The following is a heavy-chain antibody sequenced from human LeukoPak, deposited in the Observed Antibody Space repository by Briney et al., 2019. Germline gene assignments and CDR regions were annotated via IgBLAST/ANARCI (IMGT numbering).Heavy chain of an antibody. CDR1: GYTFTSYG. J-gene: IGHJ6*03. CDR3: ARATPGYSSPGYYYHMDV. D-gene: IGHD3-9*01. Sequence: ASVKVSCKASGYTFTSYGICWVRQALGQGREWMAWISAYNVNTNYTQKLQGRVTMTTDTSTSTAYMELRSLRSDDTAVYYCARATPGYSSPGYYYHMDVWGKGTTVTVSS. V-gene: IGHV1-18*01. CDR2: ISAYNVNT.